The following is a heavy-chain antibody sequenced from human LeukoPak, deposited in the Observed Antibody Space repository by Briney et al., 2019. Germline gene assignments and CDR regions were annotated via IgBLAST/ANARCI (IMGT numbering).Heavy chain of an antibody. V-gene: IGHV3-48*01. Sequence: GGSLRLSCVASGFSLSSYSMNWVRQAPGKGLEWVSYISSSSRIIYYADSVKGRFTISRDNAKNSLYLQMNSLRGEDTAVYYCATDYSRLGFNYWGQGTLVTVSS. J-gene: IGHJ4*02. CDR1: GFSLSSYS. CDR2: ISSSSRII. CDR3: ATDYSRLGFNY. D-gene: IGHD6-13*01.